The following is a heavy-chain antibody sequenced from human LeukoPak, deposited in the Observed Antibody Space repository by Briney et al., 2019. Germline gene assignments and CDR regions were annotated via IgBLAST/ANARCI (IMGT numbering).Heavy chain of an antibody. J-gene: IGHJ4*02. CDR2: IYYSGST. V-gene: IGHV4-39*01. CDR3: ARLNIAAAGCFDY. CDR1: GGSISSSSYY. D-gene: IGHD6-13*01. Sequence: SSETLSLTCTVSGGSISSSSYYWGWIRQPPGKGLEWIGSIYYSGSTYYNPSLKSRVTISVDTSKNQFSLKLSPVTAADTAVYYCARLNIAAAGCFDYWGQGTLVTVSS.